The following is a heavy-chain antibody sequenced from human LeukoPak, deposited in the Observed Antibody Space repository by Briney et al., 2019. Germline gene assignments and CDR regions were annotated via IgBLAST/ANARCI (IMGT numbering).Heavy chain of an antibody. V-gene: IGHV4-39*01. J-gene: IGHJ3*02. CDR3: ARQLPYATEGFDI. CDR1: GGSISSSNYY. CDR2: IYYSGST. D-gene: IGHD3-9*01. Sequence: PSETLSLTCTVSGGSISSSNYYWGWNRQPPGKGLEGSGSIYYSGSTYYNPSLKSRVTISVVTSKNQFALKLSSVTAADTAVYYWARQLPYATEGFDIWGQGTMVTVSS.